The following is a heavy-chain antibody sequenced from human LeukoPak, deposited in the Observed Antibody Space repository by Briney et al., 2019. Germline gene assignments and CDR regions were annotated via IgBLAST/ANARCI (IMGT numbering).Heavy chain of an antibody. CDR1: GESFNRYY. CDR3: ARLDISTTWYAFDY. Sequence: SETLSLTCAVYGESFNRYYWSWIRQPPGKGLEWIAEIYHDGNTNYNPSLTSRVTISVDTSNNHFSLKLTSVTAADTAVYYCARLDISTTWYAFDYWGQGTLVTVSS. D-gene: IGHD5-12*01. J-gene: IGHJ4*02. CDR2: IYHDGNT. V-gene: IGHV4-34*01.